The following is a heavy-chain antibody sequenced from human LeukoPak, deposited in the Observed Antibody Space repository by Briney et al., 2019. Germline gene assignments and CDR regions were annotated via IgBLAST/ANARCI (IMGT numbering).Heavy chain of an antibody. J-gene: IGHJ5*02. CDR1: GGSISSCY. Sequence: SETLSLTCTVSGGSISSCYWSWIRQPPGKGLELIGYIYYSGSTNSNPSLKSRVTISVDTSKNQFSLKLSSVTAADTAVYYCARGLGVRRYYYDSSGYLGWFDPWGQGTLVTVSS. D-gene: IGHD3-22*01. CDR3: ARGLGVRRYYYDSSGYLGWFDP. V-gene: IGHV4-59*01. CDR2: IYYSGST.